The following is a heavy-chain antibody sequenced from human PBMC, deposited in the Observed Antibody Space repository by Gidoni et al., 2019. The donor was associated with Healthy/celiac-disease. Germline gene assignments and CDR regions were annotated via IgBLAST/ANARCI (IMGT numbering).Heavy chain of an antibody. J-gene: IGHJ5*02. CDR1: EFTCIRYA. CDR3: AKEAGYTVRGVISNWFDP. CDR2: ISYDGSNN. V-gene: IGHV3-30*04. D-gene: IGHD3-10*01. Sequence: QVPLVESGGGVVQPGRSLRLSCTASEFTCIRYALHWLRQAPGKGLEWVAVISYDGSNNYYADSVKGRFTISRDNSKNTLYLQMNSLSAEDTAVYYCAKEAGYTVRGVISNWFDPWGQVTLVTFSS.